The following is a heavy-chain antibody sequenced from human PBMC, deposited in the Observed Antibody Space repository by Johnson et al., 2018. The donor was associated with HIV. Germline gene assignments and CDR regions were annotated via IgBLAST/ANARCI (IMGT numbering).Heavy chain of an antibody. Sequence: VQLVESGGGLVQPGGSLRLSCAASGFTFSSYWMHWVRQAPGKGLVWVSRINSDGSSTSYADSVKGRFTISRDNAKNTLYLQMNSLRAEDTAVYYCARDLRGANWHDVFDIWGQGTMVTVSS. CDR3: ARDLRGANWHDVFDI. CDR2: INSDGSST. CDR1: GFTFSSYW. V-gene: IGHV3-74*01. D-gene: IGHD1-26*01. J-gene: IGHJ3*02.